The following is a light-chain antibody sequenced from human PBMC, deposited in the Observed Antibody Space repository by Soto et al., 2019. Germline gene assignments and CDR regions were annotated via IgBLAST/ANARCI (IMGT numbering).Light chain of an antibody. V-gene: IGKV1-5*01. CDR1: QSISRG. J-gene: IGKJ1*01. Sequence: IQMTQSPSTLSSSVGDRVTLTCRASQSISRGLAWYQQKPGKAPNILIYDASTLESGVPSRFSGSGSGTEFTLTISSLQPEDFATYYCQHYSTVWAFGQGTKVDIK. CDR3: QHYSTVWA. CDR2: DAS.